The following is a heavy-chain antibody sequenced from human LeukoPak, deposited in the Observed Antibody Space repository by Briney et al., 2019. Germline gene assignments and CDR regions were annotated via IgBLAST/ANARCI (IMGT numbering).Heavy chain of an antibody. CDR1: GGSISSGDSY. V-gene: IGHV4-30-4*08. D-gene: IGHD3-10*01. Sequence: SETLSLTCTVSGGSISSGDSYWTWIRQPPGEGLQWVGYIYYSGSTFYNPSLQSRVAMSIDKSNNRFSLKLNSVTAADTAVYYCVRDSGNYFDLWGHGTLVTVSS. CDR3: VRDSGNYFDL. CDR2: IYYSGST. J-gene: IGHJ2*01.